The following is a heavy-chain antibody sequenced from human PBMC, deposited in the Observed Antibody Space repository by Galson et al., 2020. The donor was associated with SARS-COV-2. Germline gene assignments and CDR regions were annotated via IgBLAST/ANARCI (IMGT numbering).Heavy chain of an antibody. CDR1: GLSINSDFY. D-gene: IGHD3-22*01. J-gene: IGHJ2*01. Sequence: SETLSLTCAVSGLSINSDFYWGWIRQPPGKGLEWIGNIYQGGTTYYNPSLKSRVTISIDQSKNQFSLTMTSVTAADTAVYYCARPSSSGYSSLWYFDRGGRGPLATVSS. CDR3: ARPSSSGYSSLWYFDR. V-gene: IGHV4-38-2*01. CDR2: IYQGGTT.